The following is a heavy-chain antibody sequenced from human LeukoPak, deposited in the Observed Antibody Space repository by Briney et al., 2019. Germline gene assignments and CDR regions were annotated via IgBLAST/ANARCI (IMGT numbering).Heavy chain of an antibody. V-gene: IGHV3-21*03. Sequence: GGSLRLSCAASGFTLRSYSMMWARQAPGKGLEWVSSISSSSSYIYYADSVKGRFTISRDNAKNSLYLQMNSLRAEGTAAFYWARDGYSRGYHLFDYWGQGTLVTVSS. CDR2: ISSSSSYI. CDR1: GFTLRSYS. J-gene: IGHJ4*02. CDR3: ARDGYSRGYHLFDY. D-gene: IGHD6-25*01.